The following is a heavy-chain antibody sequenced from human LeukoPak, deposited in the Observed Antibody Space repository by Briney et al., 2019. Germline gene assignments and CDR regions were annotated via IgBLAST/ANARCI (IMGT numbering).Heavy chain of an antibody. V-gene: IGHV7-4-1*02. CDR3: ARDQPYYYDSSGYYEGDY. J-gene: IGHJ4*02. CDR2: INTNTGNP. CDR1: GYTFTSYA. Sequence: ASVKVSCKASGYTFTSYAVNWVRQAPGQGLEWMGWINTNTGNPTYAQGFTGRFVFSLDTSVSTAYLQISSLKAEDTAVYYCARDQPYYYDSSGYYEGDYWGQGTLVTVSS. D-gene: IGHD3-22*01.